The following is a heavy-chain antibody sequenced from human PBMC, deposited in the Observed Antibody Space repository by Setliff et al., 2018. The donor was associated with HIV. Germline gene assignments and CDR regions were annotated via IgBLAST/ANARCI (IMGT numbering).Heavy chain of an antibody. CDR2: INQSANT. Sequence: KTSETLSLTCGVSGYSISSGYSWGWIRQPPGKGLEWIGIINQSANTYNNPSLKSRVTISVDTSKNQFSLNLSSVTAADSAVYYCAREVGGAPTRPNWFDPWGQGTLVTVSS. V-gene: IGHV4-38-2*02. CDR3: AREVGGAPTRPNWFDP. J-gene: IGHJ5*02. CDR1: GYSISSGYS. D-gene: IGHD1-26*01.